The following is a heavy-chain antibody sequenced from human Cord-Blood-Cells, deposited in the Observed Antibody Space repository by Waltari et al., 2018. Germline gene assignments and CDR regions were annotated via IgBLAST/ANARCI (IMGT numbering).Heavy chain of an antibody. J-gene: IGHJ4*02. CDR2: IIHIFGTA. CDR3: AGSGYSGYDEYYFDY. CDR1: GGTFSSYA. V-gene: IGHV1-69*01. D-gene: IGHD5-12*01. Sequence: QVQLVQSGAEVKKPGSSVKVSCKASGGTFSSYAISWVRQAPGQGLEWMGGIIHIFGTANYAQKFQGRVTITADESTSTAYMELSSLRSEDTAVYYCAGSGYSGYDEYYFDYWGQGTLVTVSS.